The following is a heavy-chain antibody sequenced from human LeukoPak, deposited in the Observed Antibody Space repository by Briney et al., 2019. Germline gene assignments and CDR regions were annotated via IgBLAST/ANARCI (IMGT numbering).Heavy chain of an antibody. CDR1: GFTFSSYA. V-gene: IGHV3-53*01. J-gene: IGHJ5*02. CDR2: IYSGGST. D-gene: IGHD2-21*02. CDR3: ARDLWCGGDCYNWFDP. Sequence: GGSLRLSCAASGFTFSSYAMSWVRQAPGKGLEWVSVIYSGGSTYYADSVKGRFTISRDNSKNTLYLQMNSLRAEDTAVYYCARDLWCGGDCYNWFDPWGQGTLVTVSS.